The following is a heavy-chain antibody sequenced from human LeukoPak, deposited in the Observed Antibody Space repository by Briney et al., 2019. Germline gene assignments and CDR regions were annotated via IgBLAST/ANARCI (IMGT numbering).Heavy chain of an antibody. D-gene: IGHD3-22*01. J-gene: IGHJ3*02. V-gene: IGHV3-23*01. CDR1: GFTFSSYA. CDR2: ISGSGGST. CDR3: AKAERITIIAVVIVAFDI. Sequence: PGGSLRLSCAASGFTFSSYAMSWVRQAPGKGLEWVSAISGSGGSTYYADSVKGRFTISRDNSKNTLYLQMNSLRAEDTAVYYCAKAERITIIAVVIVAFDIWGQGTMVTVSS.